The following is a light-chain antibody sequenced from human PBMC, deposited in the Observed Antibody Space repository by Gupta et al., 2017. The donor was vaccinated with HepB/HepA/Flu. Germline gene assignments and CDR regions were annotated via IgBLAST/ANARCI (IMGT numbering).Light chain of an antibody. J-gene: IGLJ3*02. V-gene: IGLV1-44*01. CDR2: TDY. CDR1: FSNIGSNT. Sequence: QSVLTQQPSAAGTAGQRVTISCSGRFSNIGSNTVNWSQQLPGTAPKLLIYTDYQRPSGVPDRFSGSKSGTSASLAISGLQAEDEADYYCAAWDDSLRAWVFGGGTKLTVL. CDR3: AAWDDSLRAWV.